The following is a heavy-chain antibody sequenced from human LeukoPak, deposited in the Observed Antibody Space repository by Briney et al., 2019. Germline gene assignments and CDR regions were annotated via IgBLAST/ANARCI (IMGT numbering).Heavy chain of an antibody. J-gene: IGHJ2*01. CDR2: IYYSGST. CDR3: ASWGYCSSTSCYKVAANWYFDL. D-gene: IGHD2-2*02. Sequence: SSETLSLTCTVSGGSISSSSYYWGWIRQPPGKGPEWIGSIYYSGSTYYNPSLKSRVTISVDTSKNQFSLKLSSVTAADTAVYYCASWGYCSSTSCYKVAANWYFDLWGRGTLVTVSS. V-gene: IGHV4-39*07. CDR1: GGSISSSSYY.